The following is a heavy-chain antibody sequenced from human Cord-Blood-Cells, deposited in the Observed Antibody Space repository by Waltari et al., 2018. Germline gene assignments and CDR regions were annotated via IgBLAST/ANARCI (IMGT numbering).Heavy chain of an antibody. CDR1: GASFSGYY. D-gene: IGHD7-27*01. Sequence: QVQLQQWGAGLLKPSETLSLTCAVYGASFSGYYWSWIRQPPGKGLEGIGEINHSGSSNYTTSLKSRVTISVDASKNQFSRKRSSVTAADTAVYYCAGRTGDRDYWGQGTLFTVSS. CDR2: INHSGSS. V-gene: IGHV4-34*01. CDR3: AGRTGDRDY. J-gene: IGHJ4*02.